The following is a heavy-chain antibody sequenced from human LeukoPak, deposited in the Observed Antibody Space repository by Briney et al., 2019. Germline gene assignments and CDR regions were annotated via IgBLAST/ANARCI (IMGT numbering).Heavy chain of an antibody. J-gene: IGHJ6*03. CDR1: GYTFTSYG. Sequence: GASVKVSCKASGYTFTSYGISWVRQAPGQGLEWMGWISAYNGNTNYAQKLQGRVTMTTDTSTSTAYMELRSLRSDDTAVYYCARARGSSGYYYSSYYYYMDVWGKGTTVTISS. V-gene: IGHV1-18*01. CDR2: ISAYNGNT. CDR3: ARARGSSGYYYSSYYYYMDV. D-gene: IGHD3-22*01.